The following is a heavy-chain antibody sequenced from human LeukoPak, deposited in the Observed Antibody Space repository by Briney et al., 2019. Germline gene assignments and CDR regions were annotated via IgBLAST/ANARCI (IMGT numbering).Heavy chain of an antibody. Sequence: SETLSLTCTVSGGSISSYYWSWVRQPAGKGLEWIGRIYTSGSTNYNPSLKSRVTISVDTSKNQFSLNLTSVTAADTAAYYCARAMSIAARLQTIFDYWGQGTLVTVSS. V-gene: IGHV4-4*07. CDR2: IYTSGST. CDR1: GGSISSYY. J-gene: IGHJ4*02. D-gene: IGHD6-6*01. CDR3: ARAMSIAARLQTIFDY.